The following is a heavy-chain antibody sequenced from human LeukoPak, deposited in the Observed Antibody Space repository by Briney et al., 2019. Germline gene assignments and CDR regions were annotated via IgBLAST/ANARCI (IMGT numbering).Heavy chain of an antibody. CDR2: ISSSSSYI. Sequence: PGGSLRLSCAASGFTFSSYAMSWVRQAPGKGLEWVSSISSSSSYIYYADSVKGRFTISRDNAKNSLYLQMNSLRAEDTAVYYCARAIADYSWGFDPWGQGTLVTVSS. J-gene: IGHJ5*02. CDR3: ARAIADYSWGFDP. CDR1: GFTFSSYA. V-gene: IGHV3-21*01. D-gene: IGHD2-15*01.